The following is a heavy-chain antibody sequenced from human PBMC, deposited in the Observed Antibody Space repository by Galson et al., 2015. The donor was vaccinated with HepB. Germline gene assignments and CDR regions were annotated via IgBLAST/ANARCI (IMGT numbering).Heavy chain of an antibody. CDR3: GVGTLPHIAGAFDI. CDR1: GYNFSSKW. CDR2: IFPSDSDT. D-gene: IGHD3-16*01. Sequence: QSGAEVKKPGKSLKISCKGSGYNFSSKWIGWVRQMPGKGLECMGIIFPSDSDTRYSPSFQGQVTISVDKSINTAYLQWSSLKASDTAMYYCGVGTLPHIAGAFDIWGQGTVVTVSS. V-gene: IGHV5-51*03. J-gene: IGHJ3*02.